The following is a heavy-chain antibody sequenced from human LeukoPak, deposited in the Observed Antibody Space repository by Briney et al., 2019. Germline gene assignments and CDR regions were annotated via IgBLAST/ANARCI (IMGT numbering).Heavy chain of an antibody. CDR1: GFTFSTYN. V-gene: IGHV3-23*01. CDR3: AKGDTAMVTGNDY. CDR2: FSGSGGDT. D-gene: IGHD5-18*01. J-gene: IGHJ4*02. Sequence: GGSLRLSCAASGFTFSTYNMNWVRQAPGKGLEWVSAFSGSGGDTYYADSVKGRFTISRDNSKNTLYLQMNSLRAEDTAVYYCAKGDTAMVTGNDYWGQGTLVTVSS.